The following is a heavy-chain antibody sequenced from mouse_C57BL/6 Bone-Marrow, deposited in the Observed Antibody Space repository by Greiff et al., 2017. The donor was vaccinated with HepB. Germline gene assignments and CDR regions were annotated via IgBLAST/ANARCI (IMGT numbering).Heavy chain of an antibody. CDR1: GYTFTSYW. D-gene: IGHD3-3*01. Sequence: VQLQQSGAELAKPGASVKLSCKASGYTFTSYWMHWVKQRPGQGLEWIGYINPSSGYTKYNQKFKDKATLTADKSSSTAYMQLISLTYEDSAVNYCARGTWRYFDVWGTGTTVTGSS. J-gene: IGHJ1*03. V-gene: IGHV1-7*01. CDR3: ARGTWRYFDV. CDR2: INPSSGYT.